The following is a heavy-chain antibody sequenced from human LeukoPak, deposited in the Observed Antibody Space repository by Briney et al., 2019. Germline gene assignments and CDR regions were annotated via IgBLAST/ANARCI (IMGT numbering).Heavy chain of an antibody. CDR2: IKRDGSEK. CDR3: ARDRGWFEETDAFDI. Sequence: PGGSLRLSCAASGFTFSSYWMSWVRQAPGKGLEWVANIKRDGSEKYYVDSVKGRFTISRDNAKNSLYLQMNSLRAEDTAVYYCARDRGWFEETDAFDIWGKGQWSPSLQ. CDR1: GFTFSSYW. V-gene: IGHV3-7*01. D-gene: IGHD3-10*01. J-gene: IGHJ3*02.